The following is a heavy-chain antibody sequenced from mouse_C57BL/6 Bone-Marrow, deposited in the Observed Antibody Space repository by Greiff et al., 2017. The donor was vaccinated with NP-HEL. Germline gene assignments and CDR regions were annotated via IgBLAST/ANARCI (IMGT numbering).Heavy chain of an antibody. D-gene: IGHD1-1*01. J-gene: IGHJ2*01. CDR2: IHPSDSDT. CDR3: AIRYGSNPFDY. V-gene: IGHV1-74*01. CDR1: GYTFTSYW. Sequence: VKLQQPGAELVKPGASVKVSCKASGYTFTSYWMHWVKQRPGQGLEWIGRIHPSDSDTNYNQKFKGKATLTVDKSSSTAYMQLSSLTSEDSAVYYCAIRYGSNPFDYWGQGTTLTVSS.